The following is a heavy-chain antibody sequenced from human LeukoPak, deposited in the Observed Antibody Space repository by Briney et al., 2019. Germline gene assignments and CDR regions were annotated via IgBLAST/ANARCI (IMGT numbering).Heavy chain of an antibody. CDR3: ASPRDYYDSSGYYRKGYYFDY. CDR2: INPNSGGT. V-gene: IGHV1-2*02. J-gene: IGHJ4*02. Sequence: ASVKVSCKASGYTFTGYYMHWVRQAPGQGLEWMGWINPNSGGTNYAQKFQGRVTMTRDTSISTAYMELSRLRSDDTAVYYCASPRDYYDSSGYYRKGYYFDYWGQGTLVTVSS. D-gene: IGHD3-22*01. CDR1: GYTFTGYY.